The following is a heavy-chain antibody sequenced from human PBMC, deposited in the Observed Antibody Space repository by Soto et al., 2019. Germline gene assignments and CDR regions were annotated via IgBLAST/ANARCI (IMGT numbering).Heavy chain of an antibody. J-gene: IGHJ5*02. CDR1: GFTFSSYG. V-gene: IGHV3-33*01. CDR2: IWYDGSNK. CDR3: ARDLLFHDSSGYYYAP. Sequence: PGGSLRVSCAASGFTFSSYGMHWVRQAPGKGLEWVAVIWYDGSNKYYADSVKGRFTISRDNSKNTLYLQMNSLRAEDTAVYYCARDLLFHDSSGYYYAPWGQGTLVTVSS. D-gene: IGHD3-22*01.